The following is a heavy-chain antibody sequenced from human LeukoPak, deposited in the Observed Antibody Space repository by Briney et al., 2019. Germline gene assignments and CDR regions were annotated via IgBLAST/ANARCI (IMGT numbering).Heavy chain of an antibody. CDR3: AKARGSLREPTEH. CDR2: ISGSGGST. V-gene: IGHV3-23*01. D-gene: IGHD1-26*01. J-gene: IGHJ4*02. CDR1: GFTFSSYA. Sequence: PGGSLRLSCAASGFTFSSYAMSWVRQAPGKGLEWVSAISGSGGSTYYADSVKGRSTISRDNSKNTLYLQMNSLRAEDTAVYYCAKARGSLREPTEHWGQGTLVTVSS.